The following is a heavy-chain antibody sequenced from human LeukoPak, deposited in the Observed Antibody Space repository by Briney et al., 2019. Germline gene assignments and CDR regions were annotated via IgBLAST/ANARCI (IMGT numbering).Heavy chain of an antibody. J-gene: IGHJ4*02. Sequence: SETLSLTCTVSGGSISSYYWSWIRQPPGKGLEWIGYIYYSGSTNYNPSLKSRVTISVDTSKNQFSLKLSSVTAADTAVYYCARHPMITFGGVIGPFDYWGQGTLVTVSS. CDR1: GGSISSYY. D-gene: IGHD3-16*02. V-gene: IGHV4-59*08. CDR3: ARHPMITFGGVIGPFDY. CDR2: IYYSGST.